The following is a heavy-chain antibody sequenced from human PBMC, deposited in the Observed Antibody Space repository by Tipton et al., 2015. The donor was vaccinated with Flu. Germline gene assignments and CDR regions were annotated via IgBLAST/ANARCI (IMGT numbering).Heavy chain of an antibody. CDR1: GGSISSGDYY. CDR3: ARSITRDAFDI. CDR2: IYYSGST. J-gene: IGHJ3*02. Sequence: TLSLTCTVSGGSISSGDYYWCLIRQPPGKGLEWIGYIYYSGSTYYNPSLKSRVTISVDTSKNQFSLKLSSVTAADTAVYYCARSITRDAFDIWGQGTMVTVSS. V-gene: IGHV4-30-4*01. D-gene: IGHD2-2*01.